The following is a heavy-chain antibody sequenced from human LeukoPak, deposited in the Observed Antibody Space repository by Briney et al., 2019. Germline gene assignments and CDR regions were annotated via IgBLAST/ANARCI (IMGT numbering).Heavy chain of an antibody. CDR2: IYYSGST. Sequence: PSETLSLTCTVSGGSISSYYWSWIRQPPGKGLEWIGYIYYSGSTNYNPSLKSRVTISVDTSKNKFSLKLSSVTAADTAVYYCASAGAQQQVLWYFDLWGRGTLVTVSS. D-gene: IGHD4/OR15-4a*01. CDR3: ASAGAQQQVLWYFDL. J-gene: IGHJ2*01. V-gene: IGHV4-59*01. CDR1: GGSISSYY.